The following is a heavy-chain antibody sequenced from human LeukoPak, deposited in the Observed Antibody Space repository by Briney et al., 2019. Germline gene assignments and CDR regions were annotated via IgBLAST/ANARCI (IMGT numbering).Heavy chain of an antibody. V-gene: IGHV1-2*02. CDR1: GYTFTVYY. J-gene: IGHJ4*02. CDR2: INPNSGDT. CDR3: ARGGNYGSGTYTAFDY. D-gene: IGHD3-10*01. Sequence: ASVKVSCKASGYTFTVYYIHWVRQAPGQGLQWMGWINPNSGDTHFTQNFQGRVTMTTDTSITTAYMELSRLRSDDTAVYYCARGGNYGSGTYTAFDYWGQGALVTVSS.